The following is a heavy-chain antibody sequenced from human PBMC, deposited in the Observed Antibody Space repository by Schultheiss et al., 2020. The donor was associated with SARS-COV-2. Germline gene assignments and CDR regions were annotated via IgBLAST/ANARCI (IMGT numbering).Heavy chain of an antibody. J-gene: IGHJ6*02. CDR1: EFTFGDYT. V-gene: IGHV3-53*01. D-gene: IGHD6-19*01. Sequence: GGSLRLSCTASEFTFGDYTVSWVRQAPGKGLEWVSVIYSGGSTYYADSVKGRFTISRDNAKNSLYLQMNSLRAEDTAVYYCARGGQWLVRTTGTNYYYGMDVWGQGTTVTVSS. CDR3: ARGGQWLVRTTGTNYYYGMDV. CDR2: IYSGGST.